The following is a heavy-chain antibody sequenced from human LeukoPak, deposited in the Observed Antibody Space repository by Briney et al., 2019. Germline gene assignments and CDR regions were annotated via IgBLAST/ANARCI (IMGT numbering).Heavy chain of an antibody. J-gene: IGHJ5*02. CDR1: GFTFSRSW. V-gene: IGHV3-7*01. Sequence: GGSLRLACAASGFTFSRSWMHWVRQAPGKGLEWVASIKEDGSEKYYVDSVKGRFTISRDNAKNSLYLQMNSLRAEDTAMYYCASSGWYSTPNWFDPWGQGTLVIVSA. CDR3: ASSGWYSTPNWFDP. D-gene: IGHD6-19*01. CDR2: IKEDGSEK.